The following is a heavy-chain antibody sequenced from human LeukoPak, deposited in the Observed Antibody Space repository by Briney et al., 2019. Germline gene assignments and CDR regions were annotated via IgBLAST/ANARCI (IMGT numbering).Heavy chain of an antibody. V-gene: IGHV3-23*01. Sequence: PAGSLRLSCAASGFTFSSYAMSWVRQAPGKGLEWVSAISGSGGSTYYADSVKGRFTISRDNSKNTLYLQMNSLRAEDTAVYYCAKLYYDFWSGYYEVVEDYWGQGTLVTVSS. J-gene: IGHJ4*02. CDR3: AKLYYDFWSGYYEVVEDY. CDR1: GFTFSSYA. CDR2: ISGSGGST. D-gene: IGHD3-3*01.